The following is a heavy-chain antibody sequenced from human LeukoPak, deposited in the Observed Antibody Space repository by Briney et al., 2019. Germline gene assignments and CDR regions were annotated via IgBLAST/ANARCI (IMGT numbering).Heavy chain of an antibody. Sequence: SETLSLTCTVSGGSISGRSYYWGWLRQPPGGGLEWLGSLYYTGTTYYNPSLKSRVSISVDTSKIHFSVMLTPVTAADTAIYYCTRRAWDLGNDAFDIWGQGTMVTVPS. D-gene: IGHD1-26*01. CDR1: GGSISGRSYY. J-gene: IGHJ3*02. CDR3: TRRAWDLGNDAFDI. V-gene: IGHV4-39*02. CDR2: LYYTGTT.